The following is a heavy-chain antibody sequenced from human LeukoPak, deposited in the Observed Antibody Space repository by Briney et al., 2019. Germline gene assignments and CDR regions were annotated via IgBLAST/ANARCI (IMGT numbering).Heavy chain of an antibody. J-gene: IGHJ4*02. CDR3: ARAETVTADFDY. D-gene: IGHD4-17*01. CDR1: GFTLSDHY. Sequence: GGSLRLSCAASGFTLSDHYMDWVRQAPGKGLEWVGRTRNKANRYTTEYAASVKGRFTISRDDSKNSLYLQMNSLRAEDTAVYYCARAETVTADFDYWGQGTLVTVSS. V-gene: IGHV3-72*01. CDR2: TRNKANRYTT.